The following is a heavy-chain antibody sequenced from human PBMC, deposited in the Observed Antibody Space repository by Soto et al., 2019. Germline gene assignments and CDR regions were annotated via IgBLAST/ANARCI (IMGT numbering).Heavy chain of an antibody. V-gene: IGHV1-46*01. Sequence: QVQLVQSGAEVKKPGASVKVSCKASGYTFTSYYMHWVRQAPGQGLEWMGIINPSGGSTSYAQKFPGRVTMTRDTSTSTVYMELSSLRSDDTAVYYCAILGSAGDAFDIWCQGTMVTVSS. CDR3: AILGSAGDAFDI. CDR2: INPSGGST. D-gene: IGHD2-15*01. J-gene: IGHJ3*02. CDR1: GYTFTSYY.